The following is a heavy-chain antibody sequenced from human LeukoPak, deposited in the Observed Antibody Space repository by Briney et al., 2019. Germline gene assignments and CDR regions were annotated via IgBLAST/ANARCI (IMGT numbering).Heavy chain of an antibody. V-gene: IGHV1-18*01. CDR1: GYTFTSYG. Sequence: ASVKVSCKASGYTFTSYGITWVRQAPGRGLEWMGWISAYNGNTNYAQKLQGRVTMTTDTSTSTAYMELRSLRSDDTAVYYCARSRYCSGGSCQAFGAFDIWGQGTMVTVSS. J-gene: IGHJ3*02. CDR3: ARSRYCSGGSCQAFGAFDI. CDR2: ISAYNGNT. D-gene: IGHD2-15*01.